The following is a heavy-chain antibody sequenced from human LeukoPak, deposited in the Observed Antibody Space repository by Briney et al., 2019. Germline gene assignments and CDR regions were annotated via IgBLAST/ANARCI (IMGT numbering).Heavy chain of an antibody. Sequence: GGSLRLSCAASGFTFSSYSMNWVRQGPGKGLEWVSSISSSSSYIYYADSVKGRFTISRDNAKNSLYLQMNSLRAEDTAVYYCARGLYSGSYYVPPDYWGQGTLVTVSS. V-gene: IGHV3-21*01. CDR2: ISSSSSYI. CDR3: ARGLYSGSYYVPPDY. D-gene: IGHD1-26*01. CDR1: GFTFSSYS. J-gene: IGHJ4*02.